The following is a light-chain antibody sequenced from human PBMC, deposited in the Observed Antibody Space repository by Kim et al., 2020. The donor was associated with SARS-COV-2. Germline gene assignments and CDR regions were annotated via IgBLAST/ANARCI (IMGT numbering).Light chain of an antibody. V-gene: IGLV2-14*03. CDR1: SSDVGGYNY. CDR2: DDR. CDR3: SSYTKSSTVV. J-gene: IGLJ2*01. Sequence: QSINSSFNETSSDVGGYNYVSWSPQHPGNAPNRILYDDRNGPPWSSTRFSVSQSGNTASQTISGLQGEEEADYYCSSYTKSSTVVFGGGTQLTVL.